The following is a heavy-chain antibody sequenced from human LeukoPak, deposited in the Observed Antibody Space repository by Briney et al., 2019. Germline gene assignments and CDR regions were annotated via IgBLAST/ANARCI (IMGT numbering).Heavy chain of an antibody. CDR3: ARETNYYDSSGYYYYYYMDV. D-gene: IGHD3-22*01. J-gene: IGHJ6*03. Sequence: SETLSLTCTVSGGSISSYYWGWIRQPPGKGLEWIGSIYYSGSTYYNPSLKSRVTISVDTSKNQFSLKLSSVTAADTAVYCCARETNYYDSSGYYYYYYMDVWGKGTTVTVSS. V-gene: IGHV4-39*07. CDR2: IYYSGST. CDR1: GGSISSYY.